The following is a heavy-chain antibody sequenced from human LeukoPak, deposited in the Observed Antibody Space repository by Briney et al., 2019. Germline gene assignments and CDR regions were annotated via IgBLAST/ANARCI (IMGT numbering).Heavy chain of an antibody. J-gene: IGHJ4*02. Sequence: GASVKVSCKASGYTFTSYGISWVRQAPGQGLEWMGWISAYNGNTNYAQKLQGRVTMTTDTSTSTAYKELRSLRSDDTAVYYCARLDILTGFGADYWGQGTLVTVSS. V-gene: IGHV1-18*01. CDR2: ISAYNGNT. D-gene: IGHD3-9*01. CDR3: ARLDILTGFGADY. CDR1: GYTFTSYG.